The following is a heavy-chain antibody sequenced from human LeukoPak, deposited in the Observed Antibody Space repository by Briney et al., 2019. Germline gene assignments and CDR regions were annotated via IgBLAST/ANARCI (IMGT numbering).Heavy chain of an antibody. CDR1: GGSISTSSYY. V-gene: IGHV4-39*01. CDR3: ARQEDSTGWGGGYFDY. J-gene: IGHJ4*02. Sequence: PSETLSLTCTVSGGSISTSSYYWAWIRQPPGKGLEWFGSIYYSGSTYYKPSLKSRVTISADTSKNQFSLKLSSVTAANTAVYYCARQEDSTGWGGGYFDYWGQGTLVTVSS. D-gene: IGHD6-19*01. CDR2: IYYSGST.